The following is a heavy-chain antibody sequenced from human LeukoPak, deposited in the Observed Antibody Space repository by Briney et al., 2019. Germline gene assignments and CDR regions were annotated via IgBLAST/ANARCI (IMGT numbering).Heavy chain of an antibody. CDR2: IIPIFGPS. CDR3: ARNRYCSSPSCPFDY. D-gene: IGHD2-2*01. V-gene: IGHV1-69*13. Sequence: ASVKVSCKASGGTFSSYTFSWVRQAPGQGLEWMGGIIPIFGPSDYAQQFQGRVTITADESTDTVYMELSGLRFEDTATYFCARNRYCSSPSCPFDYWGQGTLVTVSS. J-gene: IGHJ4*02. CDR1: GGTFSSYT.